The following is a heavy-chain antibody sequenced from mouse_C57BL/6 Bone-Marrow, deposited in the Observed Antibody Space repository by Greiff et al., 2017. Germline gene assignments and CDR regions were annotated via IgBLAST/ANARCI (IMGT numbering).Heavy chain of an antibody. Sequence: EVQLQQSGAELVRPGASVKLSCTASGFNIKDDYMHWVKPRPEQGLEWIGWIDPENGDTAYASQFQGKATITADTSSNTAYLQLSSLTSEDTAVYYCTTFITTVVADYWGQGTTLTVSS. CDR3: TTFITTVVADY. CDR2: IDPENGDT. J-gene: IGHJ2*01. D-gene: IGHD1-1*01. CDR1: GFNIKDDY. V-gene: IGHV14-4*01.